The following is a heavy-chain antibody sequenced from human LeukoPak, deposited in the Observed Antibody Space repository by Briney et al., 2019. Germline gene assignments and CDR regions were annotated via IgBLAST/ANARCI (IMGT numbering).Heavy chain of an antibody. CDR2: ISAYNGNT. J-gene: IGHJ6*02. V-gene: IGHV1-18*04. CDR1: GYTFTGYY. Sequence: GASVKVSFKASGYTFTGYYMHWVRQAPGQGLEWMGWISAYNGNTNYAQKLQGRVTMTTDTSTSTAYMELRSLRSDDTAVYYCARVEYYYDSSGYYYYYYGMDVWGQGTTVTVSS. D-gene: IGHD3-22*01. CDR3: ARVEYYYDSSGYYYYYYGMDV.